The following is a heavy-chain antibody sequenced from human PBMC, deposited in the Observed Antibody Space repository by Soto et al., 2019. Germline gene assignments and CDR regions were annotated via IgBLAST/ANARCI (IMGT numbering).Heavy chain of an antibody. CDR3: AKDPLWGQSDY. D-gene: IGHD3-16*01. CDR2: INTDGTNT. V-gene: IGHV3-74*03. J-gene: IGHJ4*02. CDR1: GFTFSRYW. Sequence: EVQLVESGGGLVQPGGSLRLSCAVSGFTFSRYWMHWFRQDPGNGLVWVSSINTDGTNTQYADSVRGRFTVSRDNAKNTVYLQMISLRIEDTAVYYCAKDPLWGQSDYWGQGTLVVVSS.